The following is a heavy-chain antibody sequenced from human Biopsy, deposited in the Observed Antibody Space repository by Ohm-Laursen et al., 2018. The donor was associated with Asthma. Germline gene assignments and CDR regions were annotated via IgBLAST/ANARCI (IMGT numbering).Heavy chain of an antibody. CDR3: ARKAGSCISRTCYSLDF. CDR1: GGTFNTYV. Sequence: SAKVSCKSLGGTFNTYVIGWVRQAPGQGLEWMGGINSVFGTATYPQKFQDRVTITADDSTSTVYMELSSLRSEDTAVYYCARKAGSCISRTCYSLDFWGQGTLVTVSS. V-gene: IGHV1-69*13. D-gene: IGHD2-2*01. CDR2: INSVFGTA. J-gene: IGHJ4*02.